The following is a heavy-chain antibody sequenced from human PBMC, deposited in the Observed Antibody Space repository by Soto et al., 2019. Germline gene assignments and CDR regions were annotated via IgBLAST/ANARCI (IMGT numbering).Heavy chain of an antibody. Sequence: LRLSCTASGFTFSSYAMSWVRQAPWKGLEWVSAISGIGGSTYYADSVKGRFTISRDNSKNTLYLQMNSLRAEDTAVYYCAKATYRYDSSGYYPFEYWGQGTLVTVSS. CDR2: ISGIGGST. CDR1: GFTFSSYA. CDR3: AKATYRYDSSGYYPFEY. V-gene: IGHV3-23*01. D-gene: IGHD3-22*01. J-gene: IGHJ4*02.